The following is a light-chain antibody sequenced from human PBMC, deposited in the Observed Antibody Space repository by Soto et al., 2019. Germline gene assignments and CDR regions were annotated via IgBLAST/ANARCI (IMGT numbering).Light chain of an antibody. CDR3: QQYNPYSWT. Sequence: DIQMTQSPSTLSASVGDRVTITCRASQSISSWLAWYQQRPGKAPKLLIFNSSTLKSGVPSRFSVSGSGTEFTLTISSLQPDDFATYYCQQYNPYSWTFGQGTKVAI. CDR2: NSS. CDR1: QSISSW. J-gene: IGKJ1*01. V-gene: IGKV1-5*03.